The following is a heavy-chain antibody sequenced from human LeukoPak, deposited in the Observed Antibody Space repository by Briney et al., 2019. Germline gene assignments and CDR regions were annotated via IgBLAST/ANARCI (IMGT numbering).Heavy chain of an antibody. CDR2: IYYSGST. CDR1: GGSISSCY. CDR3: AREVAVEDAFDI. J-gene: IGHJ3*02. V-gene: IGHV4-59*01. Sequence: PSETLSLTCTVSGGSISSCYWSWIRQPPGKGLEWIGYIYYSGSTNYNPSLKSRVTILVDMSQNQFSLRLTSVTAADTAVYYCAREVAVEDAFDIWGQGTKVTVSS. D-gene: IGHD4-23*01.